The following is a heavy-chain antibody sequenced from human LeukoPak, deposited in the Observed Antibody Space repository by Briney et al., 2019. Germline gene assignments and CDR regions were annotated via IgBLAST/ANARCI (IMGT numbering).Heavy chain of an antibody. D-gene: IGHD3-22*01. CDR2: IYYSGST. CDR1: GGSISSYY. Sequence: KPSETLSLTCTVSGGSISSYYWSWIRQPPGKGLEWIGYIYYSGSTNYNPSLKSRVTISVDTSKNQFSLKLSSVTAADTAVYYCARGRRYYYDSSGYRNWFDPWGQGTLVTVSS. V-gene: IGHV4-59*01. J-gene: IGHJ5*02. CDR3: ARGRRYYYDSSGYRNWFDP.